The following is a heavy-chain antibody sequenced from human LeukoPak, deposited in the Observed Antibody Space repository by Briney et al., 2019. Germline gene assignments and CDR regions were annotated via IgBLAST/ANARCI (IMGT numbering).Heavy chain of an antibody. CDR3: AGTGGYPNWFDP. D-gene: IGHD3-22*01. J-gene: IGHJ5*02. CDR1: GFTFSNYW. V-gene: IGHV3-7*03. Sequence: GSLRLSCAASGFTFSNYWMSWVRQAPGKGLEGVATIKDDGGDKYYVDSVKGRFTISRDNAKNSLYLQMNSLRAEDTAVYYCAGTGGYPNWFDPWGQGTLVTVSS. CDR2: IKDDGGDK.